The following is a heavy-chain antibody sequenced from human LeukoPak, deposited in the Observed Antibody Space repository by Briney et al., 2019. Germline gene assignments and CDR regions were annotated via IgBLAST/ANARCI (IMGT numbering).Heavy chain of an antibody. D-gene: IGHD1-26*01. J-gene: IGHJ3*02. V-gene: IGHV4-34*01. CDR1: GGSFSGYY. CDR2: INHSGST. CDR3: ARGRGYGGNYLRSFDI. Sequence: SETLSLTCAVYGGSFSGYYWSWIRQPPGKGLERIGEINHSGSTNYNPSLKSRVTISVDTSKKQFSLKLSSVTAADTAIYYCARGRGYGGNYLRSFDIWGQGTMVTVSS.